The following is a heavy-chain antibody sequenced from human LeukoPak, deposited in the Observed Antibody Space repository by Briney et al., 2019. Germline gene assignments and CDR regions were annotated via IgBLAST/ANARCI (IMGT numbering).Heavy chain of an antibody. CDR2: ISGSGDTT. CDR1: GFTFSSFD. CDR3: AKDYVFRSTTCPDFFDY. Sequence: GGSLRLSCSASGFTFSSFDLNWVRQAPGKGLEWVSGISGSGDTTYYADSVKGRFTISRDNSKNTLDLQMNSLRAEDSALYYCAKDYVFRSTTCPDFFDYWGQGTLVTVSS. J-gene: IGHJ4*02. V-gene: IGHV3-23*01. D-gene: IGHD2-2*01.